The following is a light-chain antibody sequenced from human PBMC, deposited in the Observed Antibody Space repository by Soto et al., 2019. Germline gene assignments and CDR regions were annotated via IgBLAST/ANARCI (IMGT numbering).Light chain of an antibody. CDR3: QQYGSSPYT. CDR2: GAS. J-gene: IGKJ2*01. V-gene: IGKV3-20*01. CDR1: QSVSSSY. Sequence: EIVLTQSPGTLSLSPGERATLSCRASQSVSSSYLAWYQQKPGQAPRLLIYGASSRATGIPHRFSGSGSGTDFTINISRLEPEDFAVYYYQQYGSSPYTFGQGTKLEIK.